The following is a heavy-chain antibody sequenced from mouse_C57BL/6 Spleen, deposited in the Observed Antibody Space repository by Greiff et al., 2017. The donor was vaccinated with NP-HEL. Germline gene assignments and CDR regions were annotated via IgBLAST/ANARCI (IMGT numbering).Heavy chain of an antibody. J-gene: IGHJ1*03. CDR2: IDPSDSYI. Sequence: QVQLQQPGAELVMPGASVKLSCKASGYTFTSYWMHWVKQRPGQGLEWIGEIDPSDSYINYNQKFKGKSTLTVDKSSSTAYMQLSSLTSEDSAVYYCATGYYYGSSGYFDVWGTGTTVTVSS. CDR3: ATGYYYGSSGYFDV. D-gene: IGHD1-1*01. CDR1: GYTFTSYW. V-gene: IGHV1-69*01.